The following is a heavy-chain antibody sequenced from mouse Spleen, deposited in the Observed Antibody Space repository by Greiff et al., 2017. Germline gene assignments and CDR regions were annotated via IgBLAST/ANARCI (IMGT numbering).Heavy chain of an antibody. CDR1: GFSLTSYG. V-gene: IGHV2-5*01. CDR2: IWRGGST. D-gene: IGHD2-14*01. CDR3: AKNAGDRGDYFDY. J-gene: IGHJ2*01. Sequence: VKLMESGPGLVAPSQSLSITCTVSGFSLTSYGVHWVRQSPGKGLEWLGVIWRGGSTDYNAAFMSRLSITKDNSKSQVFFKMNSLQADDTAIYYCAKNAGDRGDYFDYWGQGTTLTVSS.